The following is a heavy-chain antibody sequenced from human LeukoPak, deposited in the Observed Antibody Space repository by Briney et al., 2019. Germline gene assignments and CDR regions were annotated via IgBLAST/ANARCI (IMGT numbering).Heavy chain of an antibody. Sequence: SETLSLTCTVSGGSISSSSYYRGWIRQPPGKGLEWIGSIYYSGSTYYNPSLKSRVTISVDTSKNQFSLKLSSVTAADTAVYYCARHLPDPITMVRGPMGFDYWGQGTLVTVSS. J-gene: IGHJ4*02. CDR1: GGSISSSSYY. CDR3: ARHLPDPITMVRGPMGFDY. CDR2: IYYSGST. V-gene: IGHV4-39*01. D-gene: IGHD3-10*01.